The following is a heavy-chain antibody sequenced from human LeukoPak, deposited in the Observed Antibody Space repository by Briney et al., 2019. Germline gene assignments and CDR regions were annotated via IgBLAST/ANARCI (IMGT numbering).Heavy chain of an antibody. Sequence: QPGRSLRLSCAASGFTFSSYGMHWVRQAPGKGLEWVAVISYDGSNKYYADSVEGRFTISRDNSKNTLYLQMNSLRAEDTAVYYCAKVPHLDYDYVWGSYRVDYWGQGTLVTVSS. CDR1: GFTFSSYG. CDR3: AKVPHLDYDYVWGSYRVDY. J-gene: IGHJ4*02. CDR2: ISYDGSNK. V-gene: IGHV3-30*18. D-gene: IGHD3-16*02.